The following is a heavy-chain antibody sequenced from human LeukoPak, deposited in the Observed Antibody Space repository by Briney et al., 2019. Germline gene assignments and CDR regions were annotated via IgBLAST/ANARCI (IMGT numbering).Heavy chain of an antibody. CDR3: ARLQHTQWLDFYFDY. V-gene: IGHV5-51*01. J-gene: IGHJ4*02. D-gene: IGHD6-19*01. Sequence: LGESLKISCKGSGYSFTSYWIGWVRQMPGKGLEWMGIIYPGDSDTRYSPSFQGQVTISADKSISTAYLQWSSQKASDTAMYYCARLQHTQWLDFYFDYWGQGTLVTVSS. CDR1: GYSFTSYW. CDR2: IYPGDSDT.